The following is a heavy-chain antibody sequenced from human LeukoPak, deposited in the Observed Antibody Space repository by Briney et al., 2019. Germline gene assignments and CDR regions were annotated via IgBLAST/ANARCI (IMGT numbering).Heavy chain of an antibody. V-gene: IGHV3-21*01. CDR1: GFTFNNNG. CDR2: ISSSSSYI. D-gene: IGHD3-22*01. CDR3: ARGPTYYYDSSGYVG. J-gene: IGHJ4*02. Sequence: PGGSLRLSCAASGFTFNNNGMHWVRQAPGKGLEWVSSISSSSSYIYYADSVKGRFTISRDNAKNSLYLQMNSLRAEDTAVYYCARGPTYYYDSSGYVGWGQGTLVTVSS.